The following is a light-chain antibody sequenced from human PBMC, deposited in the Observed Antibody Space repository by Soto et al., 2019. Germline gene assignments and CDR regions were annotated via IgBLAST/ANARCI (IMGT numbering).Light chain of an antibody. CDR2: EVS. CDR1: SSDVGAYNY. J-gene: IGLJ1*01. V-gene: IGLV2-8*01. Sequence: QSALTXPPSASGSPGQSVTISCTGTSSDVGAYNYVSWYQQHPGKAPKLMIYEVSYRPSGVPDRFSGSKSGNTASLTVSGLQAEDEADYYCSSYAGSSTVFGTGTKVTVL. CDR3: SSYAGSSTV.